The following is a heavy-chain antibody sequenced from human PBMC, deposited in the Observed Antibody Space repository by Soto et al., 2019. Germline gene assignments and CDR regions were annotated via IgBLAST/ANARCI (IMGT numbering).Heavy chain of an antibody. J-gene: IGHJ5*02. CDR1: GGSISSYY. Sequence: SETLSLTCTVSGGSISSYYWSWIRQPPGKGLEWIGYIYYSGSTNYNPSLKSRVTISEDTSKNQFSLKLSSVTAADTAVYYCAREVRFLEWFRWFDPWGQGTLVTVSS. V-gene: IGHV4-59*01. CDR3: AREVRFLEWFRWFDP. CDR2: IYYSGST. D-gene: IGHD3-3*01.